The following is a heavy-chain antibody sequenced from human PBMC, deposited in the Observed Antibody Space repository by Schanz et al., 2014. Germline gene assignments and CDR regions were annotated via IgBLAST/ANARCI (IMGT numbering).Heavy chain of an antibody. CDR2: IYYSGST. Sequence: QLQLQESGPGLVKPSETLSLTCTVSGGSISSSGYYWGWIRQPPGNGLEWIGSIYYSGSTYYNPSLKSGLTIPGDTSKNRPSVKVPFVTATDTAVYYCARLPGLYCSGGACYRGYWGQGTLVTVSS. D-gene: IGHD2-15*01. CDR3: ARLPGLYCSGGACYRGY. CDR1: GGSISSSGYY. V-gene: IGHV4-39*01. J-gene: IGHJ4*02.